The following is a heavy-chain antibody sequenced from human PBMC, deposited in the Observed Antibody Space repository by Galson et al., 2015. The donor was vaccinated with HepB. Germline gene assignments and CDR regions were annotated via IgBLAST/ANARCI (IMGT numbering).Heavy chain of an antibody. J-gene: IGHJ4*02. CDR1: GYTFTNYA. CDR3: AKGSGSGCLDY. Sequence: SVKVSCKASGYTFTNYALHWVRQAPGQRLEWMGWINAGSGNTKYSQKFQGRVTITRDTSASTASMELSSLKSEDTAIYSCAKGSGSGCLDYWGQGTLVTVSS. D-gene: IGHD3-10*01. V-gene: IGHV1-3*01. CDR2: INAGSGNT.